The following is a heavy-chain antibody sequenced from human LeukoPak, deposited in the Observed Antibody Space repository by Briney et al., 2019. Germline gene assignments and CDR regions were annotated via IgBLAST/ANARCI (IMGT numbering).Heavy chain of an antibody. J-gene: IGHJ3*02. CDR2: VYYRGST. CDR1: GGSFSSSSYH. D-gene: IGHD1-26*01. CDR3: TKHVGVRLAGGFDI. Sequence: PSETLSLTCTVSGGSFSSSSYHWGWIRQPPGKGLEWIGSVYYRGSTYYNPSLKSRVTISVDTSKNLFSLKLSSVTAADTAVYYCTKHVGVRLAGGFDIWGQGTMVTVSS. V-gene: IGHV4-39*01.